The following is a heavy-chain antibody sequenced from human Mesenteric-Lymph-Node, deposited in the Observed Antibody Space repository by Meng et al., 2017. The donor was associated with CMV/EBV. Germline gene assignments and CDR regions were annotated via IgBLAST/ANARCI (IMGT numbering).Heavy chain of an antibody. CDR1: GYSISSGYY. V-gene: IGHV4-38-2*02. CDR3: ARDLWFDY. CDR2: IDHSGST. J-gene: IGHJ4*02. D-gene: IGHD3-10*01. Sequence: SETLSLTCTVSGYSISSGYYWGWIRQPPGKGLEWIGEIDHSGSTKYNPSLKSRVTISIDTSKNQFSLNLNSVTAADTAVYYCARDLWFDYWGQGTLVTVSS.